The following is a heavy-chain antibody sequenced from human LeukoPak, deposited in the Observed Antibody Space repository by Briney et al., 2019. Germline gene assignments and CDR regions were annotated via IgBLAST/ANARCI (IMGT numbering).Heavy chain of an antibody. J-gene: IGHJ4*02. CDR1: GGSISSSSYY. CDR2: IYYSGST. V-gene: IGHV4-39*01. CDR3: ARRPRLGYFDY. Sequence: SETLSLTCTVSGGSISSSSYYWGWIRQPPGKGLEWIGSIYYSGSTYYNPSLKSRVPISVDTSKNQFSLKLSSVTAADTAVYYCARRPRLGYFDYWGQGTLVTVSS. D-gene: IGHD3-16*01.